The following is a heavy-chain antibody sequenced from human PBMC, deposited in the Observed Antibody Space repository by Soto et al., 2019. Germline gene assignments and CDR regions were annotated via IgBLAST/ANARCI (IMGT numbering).Heavy chain of an antibody. CDR3: ARYAEIYGDNGPGMGY. Sequence: ASVKVSCKASGYTFTGYYMHWVRQAPGQGLEWMGWINPNSGGTNYAQKFQGWVTMTRDTSISTAYMELSRLRSDDTAVYYCARYAEIYGDNGPGMGYWGQGTLVTVSS. V-gene: IGHV1-2*04. CDR2: INPNSGGT. D-gene: IGHD4-17*01. CDR1: GYTFTGYY. J-gene: IGHJ4*02.